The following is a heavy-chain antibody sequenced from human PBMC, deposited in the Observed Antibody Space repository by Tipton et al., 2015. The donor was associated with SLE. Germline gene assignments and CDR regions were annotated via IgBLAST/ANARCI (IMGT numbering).Heavy chain of an antibody. J-gene: IGHJ3*02. D-gene: IGHD2-15*01. CDR1: GYSFTTYW. V-gene: IGHV5-51*03. Sequence: QSGAEVKKPGESLKISCKGSGYSFTTYWIGWVRQMSGKGLEWMGNIYPGDSDTRYSPSFQGQIIISADKSITTAYLQWSSLKASDTAMYYCARMGGVYCSGGSCYFNAFDIWGQGTMVTVSS. CDR3: ARMGGVYCSGGSCYFNAFDI. CDR2: IYPGDSDT.